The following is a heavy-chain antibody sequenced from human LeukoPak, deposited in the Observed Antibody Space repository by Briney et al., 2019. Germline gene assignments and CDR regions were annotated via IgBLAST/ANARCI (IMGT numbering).Heavy chain of an antibody. CDR2: INHSGST. CDR1: GGSFSGYY. CDR3: ARHLIAARLFDY. D-gene: IGHD6-6*01. V-gene: IGHV4-34*01. J-gene: IGHJ4*02. Sequence: SETLSLTCAVYGGSFSGYYWSWIRQPPGKGLEWIGEINHSGSTNYNPSLKSRVTISVDTSKKQFSLKLSSVTAADTAVYYCARHLIAARLFDYWGQGTLVTVSS.